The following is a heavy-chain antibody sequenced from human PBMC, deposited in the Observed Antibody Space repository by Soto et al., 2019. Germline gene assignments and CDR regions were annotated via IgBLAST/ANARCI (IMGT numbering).Heavy chain of an antibody. CDR3: VKDESINWYSGHFRH. Sequence: SQTLSLTCAISGDSVSTNIAAWNWIRQSPSRGLEWLGRTYYRSKWHNDYAVSVKSRITINPDTSKNQFSLQLNSLRAEDTAFYYCVKDESINWYSGHFRHWGQGTLVTVSS. J-gene: IGHJ1*01. D-gene: IGHD6-13*01. CDR2: TYYRSKWHN. V-gene: IGHV6-1*01. CDR1: GDSVSTNIAA.